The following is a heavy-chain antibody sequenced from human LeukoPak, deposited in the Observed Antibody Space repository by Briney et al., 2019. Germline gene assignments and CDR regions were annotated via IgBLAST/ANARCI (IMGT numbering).Heavy chain of an antibody. CDR2: IYHTGST. D-gene: IGHD3-10*01. V-gene: IGHV4-59*13. CDR3: ARGYYQSGGTRTVFDL. Sequence: PSETLSLTCTVSGASITTYYWSWIRQSPGKGLEWIGHIYHTGSTNYNPSLKSRVTITVDASRNQFSLNLISVTAADTAMYYCARGYYQSGGTRTVFDLWGQGPLVTVSS. CDR1: GASITTYY. J-gene: IGHJ4*02.